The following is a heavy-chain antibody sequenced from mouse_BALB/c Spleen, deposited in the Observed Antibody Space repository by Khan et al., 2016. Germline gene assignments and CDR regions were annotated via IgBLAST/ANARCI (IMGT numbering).Heavy chain of an antibody. CDR1: GDSITSGY. J-gene: IGHJ2*01. D-gene: IGHD2-3*01. CDR2: ISYSGNT. V-gene: IGHV3-8*02. CDR3: ARYDGYIFDY. Sequence: EVKLEESGPSLVKPSQTLSLTCSVTGDSITSGYWNWIRKFPGNKLEYMGYISYSGNTYYNPSLTSRISITRDTSENQYYLQLNSVTTEDTATCYCARYDGYIFDYGGQGTTLTVSS.